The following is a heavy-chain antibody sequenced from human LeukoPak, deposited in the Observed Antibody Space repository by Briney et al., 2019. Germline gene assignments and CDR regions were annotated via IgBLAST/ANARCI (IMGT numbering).Heavy chain of an antibody. Sequence: GGSLRLSCAASGCTFSSYTMSWVRKAPGKGLEWVSSIGGSDDLTYYADSVKGRFTISRDNSKNTLYLQMHSLRVDDTALYYCANRNYYHSGRPFEYWGQGTLVTVSS. CDR2: IGGSDDLT. V-gene: IGHV3-23*01. CDR3: ANRNYYHSGRPFEY. J-gene: IGHJ4*02. CDR1: GCTFSSYT. D-gene: IGHD3-10*01.